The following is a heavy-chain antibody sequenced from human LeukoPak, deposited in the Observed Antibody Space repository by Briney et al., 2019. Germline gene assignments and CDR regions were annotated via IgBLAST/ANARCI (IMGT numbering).Heavy chain of an antibody. CDR2: IHYSGST. CDR1: GGSISDNDYS. V-gene: IGHV4-39*01. J-gene: IGHJ5*02. CDR3: ARRMVRGTLWVP. Sequence: KASETLSLTCNVSGGSISDNDYSWDWIRQPPGKGLEWMGCIHYSGSTHSNPSLKSRISISVDTSKSQFSLKLSSVTAADTAVYYCARRMVRGTLWVPWGQGTLVTVSS. D-gene: IGHD3-10*01.